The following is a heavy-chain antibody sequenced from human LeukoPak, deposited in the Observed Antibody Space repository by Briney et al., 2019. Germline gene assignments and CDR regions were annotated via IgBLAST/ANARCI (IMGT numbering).Heavy chain of an antibody. CDR1: GFTFSSYA. Sequence: GGSLRLSCAASGFTFSSYAMSWVRQAPGKGLEWVSAISGSGGSTYYADSVKGRFTISRDNSKDRLYLQMNGLRPDDTAVYYCARGIYYDILTGPPDYWGQGTLVTVSS. CDR3: ARGIYYDILTGPPDY. D-gene: IGHD3-9*01. V-gene: IGHV3-23*01. J-gene: IGHJ4*02. CDR2: ISGSGGST.